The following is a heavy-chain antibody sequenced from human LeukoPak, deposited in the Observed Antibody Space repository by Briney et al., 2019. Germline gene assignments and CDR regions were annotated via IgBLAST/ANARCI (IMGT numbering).Heavy chain of an antibody. CDR3: ARGGYSGNDFAFDI. V-gene: IGHV1-69*04. CDR2: IIPILGIA. J-gene: IGHJ3*02. CDR1: GGTFSSYA. D-gene: IGHD5-12*01. Sequence: SVKVSCKASGGTFSSYAISWVRQAPGQGLEWMGRIIPILGIANYAQKFQGRVTITADKSTSTAYMELSSLRSEDTAVYYCARGGYSGNDFAFDIWGQGTMVTVSS.